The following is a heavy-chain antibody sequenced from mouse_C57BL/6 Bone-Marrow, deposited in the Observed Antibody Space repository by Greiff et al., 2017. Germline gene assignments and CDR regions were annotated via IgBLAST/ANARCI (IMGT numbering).Heavy chain of an antibody. V-gene: IGHV1-55*01. D-gene: IGHD2-5*01. CDR1: GYTFTSYW. Sequence: QVQLQQPGAELVKPGASVKMSCKASGYTFTSYWITWVKQRPGQGLEWIGDIYPGSGSTNYNEQFKSKATLTVDPSSSPAYMQLSSLTSEDSAVYYCARGDSNYYFDYWGQGTTLTVSS. CDR2: IYPGSGST. J-gene: IGHJ2*01. CDR3: ARGDSNYYFDY.